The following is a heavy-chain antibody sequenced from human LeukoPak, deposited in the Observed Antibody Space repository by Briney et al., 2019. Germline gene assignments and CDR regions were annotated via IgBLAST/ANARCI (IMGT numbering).Heavy chain of an antibody. Sequence: PGGSLRLSCVVSGFTLSSRWMMWVRQAPGEGLEWMTNINRDGSEKNYVDSVKGRLTITRDNAENSLYLQMNSLKVEDSAIYYCATYDSWSGYNIAYWGQGTLVTVYS. CDR1: GFTLSSRW. CDR3: ATYDSWSGYNIAY. J-gene: IGHJ4*02. D-gene: IGHD3-3*01. V-gene: IGHV3-7*03. CDR2: INRDGSEK.